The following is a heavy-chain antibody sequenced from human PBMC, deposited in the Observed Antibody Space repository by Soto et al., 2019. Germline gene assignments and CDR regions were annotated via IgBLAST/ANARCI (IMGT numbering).Heavy chain of an antibody. CDR2: MNPNSGNT. Sequence: ASVKVSCKASGYTFTSYAINWVRQAPGQGLEWMGWMNPNSGNTGYAQKFQGRVTMTRNTSISTAYMELSSLRSEDTAVYYCAIYYDFWSGSRAYYYYYMDVWGNGTTVTVSS. CDR3: AIYYDFWSGSRAYYYYYMDV. D-gene: IGHD3-3*01. J-gene: IGHJ6*03. V-gene: IGHV1-8*01. CDR1: GYTFTSYA.